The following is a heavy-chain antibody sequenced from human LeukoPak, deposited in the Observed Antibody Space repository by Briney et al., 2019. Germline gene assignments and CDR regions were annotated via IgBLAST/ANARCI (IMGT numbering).Heavy chain of an antibody. CDR1: GYSFTSYH. V-gene: IGHV1-46*01. CDR2: INPSSGFT. D-gene: IGHD3-10*01. J-gene: IGHJ4*02. CDR3: ARDHSDRDGENPSDY. Sequence: ASVIISCKASGYSFTSYHLHWVRQAPGQGLEWMSIINPSSGFTRYAQTFQGRLTMTSDTSTSTVYMDLSSLSSEDTAVYYCARDHSDRDGENPSDYWGQGTLVTVSS.